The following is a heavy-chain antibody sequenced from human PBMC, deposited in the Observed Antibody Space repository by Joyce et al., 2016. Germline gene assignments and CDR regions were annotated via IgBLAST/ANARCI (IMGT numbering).Heavy chain of an antibody. J-gene: IGHJ4*02. V-gene: IGHV3-30*04. CDR1: GITFSSYA. CDR3: ARAGYYDSSGYLPLFY. D-gene: IGHD3-22*01. Sequence: QVQMVESGGGVVQPGRSLRLSCAGSGITFSSYAMYWVRQAPGKGVEWVAYISFDGRKQHHADSVKGRFTISRDSSQNTLYLQMNSLRPEDTAVYYCARAGYYDSSGYLPLFYWGQGTLVTVSS. CDR2: ISFDGRKQ.